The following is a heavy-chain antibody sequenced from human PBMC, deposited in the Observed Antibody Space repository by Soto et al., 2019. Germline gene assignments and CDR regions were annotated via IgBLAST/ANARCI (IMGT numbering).Heavy chain of an antibody. CDR2: ISYDGSNK. CDR1: GFTFSSCG. D-gene: IGHD1-7*01. CDR3: ATARQELPFDY. Sequence: PXXSLRLSWAACGFTFSSCGMHWVPQAPGKGREWLAVISYDGSNKYYAASVKGRFTISRDNSKNTLYLQMNSLRAEDTAVYYCATARQELPFDYWGQGTLVTVSS. V-gene: IGHV3-30*03. J-gene: IGHJ4*02.